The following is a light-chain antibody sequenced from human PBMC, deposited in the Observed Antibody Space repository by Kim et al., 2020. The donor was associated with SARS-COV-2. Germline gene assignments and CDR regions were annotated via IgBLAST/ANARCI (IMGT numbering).Light chain of an antibody. CDR2: GAS. J-gene: IGKJ5*01. V-gene: IGKV3-11*01. CDR1: QSVTTS. CDR3: QQRSSWPVT. Sequence: EIVLTQSPATLSLSPGERATLTCRASQSVTTSLVWYQQKQARAPSLLIYGASSRATGIPARFSGSGSGTDFTLTINSLAPDDFAVYYCQQRSSWPVTFGQGTRLEIK.